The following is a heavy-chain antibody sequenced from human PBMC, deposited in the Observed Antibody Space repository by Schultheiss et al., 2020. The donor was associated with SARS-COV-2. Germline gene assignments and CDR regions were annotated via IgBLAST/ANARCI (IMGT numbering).Heavy chain of an antibody. Sequence: GGSLRLSCAASGFTFSDYYMSWIRQAPGKGLEWVAVIWYDGSNKYYADSVKGRFTISRDNSKNTLYLQMNSLKTEDTAVYYCTTDIVRFLEWLLPFQHWGQGTLVTVSS. D-gene: IGHD3-3*01. J-gene: IGHJ1*01. CDR3: TTDIVRFLEWLLPFQH. V-gene: IGHV3-33*08. CDR1: GFTFSDYY. CDR2: IWYDGSNK.